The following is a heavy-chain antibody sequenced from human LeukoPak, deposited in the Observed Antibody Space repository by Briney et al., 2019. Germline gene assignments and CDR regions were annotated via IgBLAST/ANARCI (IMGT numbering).Heavy chain of an antibody. Sequence: SETLSLTCTVSGGSLSSHYWSWIRQPPGKGLDWIGYVYYSGSTYYNPSLKGRVTISGDTSKNQFSLRLSSVTPADTAVYYCATPSSNWFAPWGQGTLVTASS. V-gene: IGHV4-59*11. CDR1: GGSLSSHY. CDR2: VYYSGST. J-gene: IGHJ5*02. CDR3: ATPSSNWFAP.